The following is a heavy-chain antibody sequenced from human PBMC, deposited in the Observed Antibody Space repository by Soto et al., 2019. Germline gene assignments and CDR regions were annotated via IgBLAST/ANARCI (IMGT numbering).Heavy chain of an antibody. J-gene: IGHJ6*02. D-gene: IGHD3-10*01. CDR2: IYYSGST. CDR3: AREIPSMVRGVIITFMDV. CDR1: GDSISSHY. Sequence: SETLSLTCTVSGDSISSHYWSWIRQPPGKGLEWIGYIYYSGSTNYNPSLKSRVSILVDTSKNQFSLKLSSVTAADTAVYYCAREIPSMVRGVIITFMDVWGQGTTVTVSS. V-gene: IGHV4-59*11.